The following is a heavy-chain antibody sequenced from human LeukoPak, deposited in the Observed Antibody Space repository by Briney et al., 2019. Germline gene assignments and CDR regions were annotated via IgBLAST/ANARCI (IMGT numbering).Heavy chain of an antibody. CDR2: ISGSGGST. CDR3: AKDRGHSSSWTLGMDV. V-gene: IGHV3-23*01. D-gene: IGHD6-13*01. Sequence: GGSLRLSCAASGFTFSSYAMSWVRQAPGKGLEWVSAISGSGGSTYYADSVKGRFTISRDNSKNTLYLQMNSLRAEDTAVYYCAKDRGHSSSWTLGMDVWGQGTTVTVPS. J-gene: IGHJ6*02. CDR1: GFTFSSYA.